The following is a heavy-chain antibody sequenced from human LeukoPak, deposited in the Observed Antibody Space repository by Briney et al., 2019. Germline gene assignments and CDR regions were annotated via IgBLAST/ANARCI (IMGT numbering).Heavy chain of an antibody. CDR1: GYSFITYW. Sequence: PGEPLKISCKGSGYSFITYWISWVRQMPGKGLEWMGRIDPSDSYTNYSPSFQGHVTISADKSFSTAYLQWTSLKASDTAMYYCARHAKAYGSSCDYWGQGTLVTVSS. CDR2: IDPSDSYT. J-gene: IGHJ4*02. D-gene: IGHD6-13*01. V-gene: IGHV5-10-1*01. CDR3: ARHAKAYGSSCDY.